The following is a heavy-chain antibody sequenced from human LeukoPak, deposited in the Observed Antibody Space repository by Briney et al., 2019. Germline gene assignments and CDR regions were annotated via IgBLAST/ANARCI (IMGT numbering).Heavy chain of an antibody. CDR1: GGTFSSYA. Sequence: SVKVSCKASGGTFSSYAISWVRQAPGQGLEWMGGIIPIFGTANYAQKFQGRVTITADESTSTAYMELNSLRSEDTAVYYCARDRADPRYYYGSGPYYYGMDVWGKGTTVTVSS. D-gene: IGHD3-10*01. J-gene: IGHJ6*04. V-gene: IGHV1-69*13. CDR2: IIPIFGTA. CDR3: ARDRADPRYYYGSGPYYYGMDV.